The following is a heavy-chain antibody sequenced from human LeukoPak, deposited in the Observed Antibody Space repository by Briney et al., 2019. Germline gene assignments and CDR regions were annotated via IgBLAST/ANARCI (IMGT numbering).Heavy chain of an antibody. CDR1: GFTFSSYS. CDR2: ISSSSSYI. V-gene: IGHV3-21*01. J-gene: IGHJ4*02. CDR3: ATDAGYGSGSYSY. D-gene: IGHD3-10*01. Sequence: PGGSQRLSCAASGFTFSSYSMNWARQAPGKGLEWVSYISSSSSYIYYADSVKGRFTISRDNAKNSLYLQMNSLRAEDTAVYYCATDAGYGSGSYSYWGQGTLVTVSS.